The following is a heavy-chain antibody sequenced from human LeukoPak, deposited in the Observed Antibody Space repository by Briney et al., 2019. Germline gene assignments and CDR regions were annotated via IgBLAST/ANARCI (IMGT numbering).Heavy chain of an antibody. CDR3: ARGMRGYSYGFLGY. J-gene: IGHJ4*02. D-gene: IGHD5-18*01. CDR2: ISYDGSNK. V-gene: IGHV3-30-3*01. Sequence: GGSLRLFCAASGFTFSSYAMHWVRQAPGKGLEWVAVISYDGSNKYYADSVKGRFTISRDNSKNTLYLQMNSLGAEDTAVYYCARGMRGYSYGFLGYWGQGTLVTVSS. CDR1: GFTFSSYA.